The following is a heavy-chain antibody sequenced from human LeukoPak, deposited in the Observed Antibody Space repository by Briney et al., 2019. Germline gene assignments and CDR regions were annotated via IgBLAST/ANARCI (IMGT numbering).Heavy chain of an antibody. CDR1: GFDFSTYS. CDR3: ANGWAAGNYGMDV. CDR2: ISGSSTYK. D-gene: IGHD6-13*01. J-gene: IGHJ6*02. Sequence: PGGSLRLSCEVSGFDFSTYSMNWVRQAPGKGLEWVSSISGSSTYKFYADSVKSRFTISRDNAKSSVYLQMNSLRAEDTAVYYCANGWAAGNYGMDVWGQGTTVTVSS. V-gene: IGHV3-21*04.